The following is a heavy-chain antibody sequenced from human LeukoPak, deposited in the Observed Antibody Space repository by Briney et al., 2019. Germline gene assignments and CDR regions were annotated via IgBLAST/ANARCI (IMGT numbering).Heavy chain of an antibody. D-gene: IGHD3-10*01. CDR3: ARDDYGSGSGRWVY. Sequence: GRSLRLSCAASGFTFSSYGMHWVGQAPGKGLEWVAVIWYDGSNKYYGDSVKGRFTISRDNSKNTLYLQMNSLRAEDTAVYYCARDDYGSGSGRWVYWGQGTLVTVSS. V-gene: IGHV3-33*01. CDR1: GFTFSSYG. CDR2: IWYDGSNK. J-gene: IGHJ4*02.